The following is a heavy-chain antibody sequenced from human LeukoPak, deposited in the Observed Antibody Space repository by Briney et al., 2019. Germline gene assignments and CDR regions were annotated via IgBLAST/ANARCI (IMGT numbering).Heavy chain of an antibody. CDR1: GGSISSSSYY. V-gene: IGHV4-61*05. CDR2: IYYSGST. Sequence: SETLSLTCTVSGGSISSSSYYWGWIRQPPGKGLEWIGYIYYSGSTNYNPSLKSRVTISVDTSKNQFSLKLSSVTAADTAVYYCARYYDSSGYSDINDAFDIWGQGTMVTVSS. D-gene: IGHD3-22*01. CDR3: ARYYDSSGYSDINDAFDI. J-gene: IGHJ3*02.